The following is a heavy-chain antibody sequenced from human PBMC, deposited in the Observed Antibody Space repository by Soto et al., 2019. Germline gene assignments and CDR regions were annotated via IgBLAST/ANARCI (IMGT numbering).Heavy chain of an antibody. CDR1: GFSISSGYF. D-gene: IGHD2-2*03. CDR2: IYHSGTT. Sequence: PSETLSLTCAVSGFSISSGYFWGWIRQPPGKGPEWLGSIYHSGTTYYNPSVKGRVTISVDTSKNQFSLNLSSVTAADTAVYYCARLDLRPNWFDPWGQGTQVTVSS. J-gene: IGHJ5*02. CDR3: ARLDLRPNWFDP. V-gene: IGHV4-38-2*01.